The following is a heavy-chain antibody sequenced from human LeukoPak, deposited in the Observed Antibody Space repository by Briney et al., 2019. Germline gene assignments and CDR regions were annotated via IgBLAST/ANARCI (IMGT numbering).Heavy chain of an antibody. Sequence: SETLSLTCTVSGGSISSSSYYWGWIRQPPGKGLEWIGSIYYSGSTYYNPSLKSRVTISVDTSKTQFSLKLSSVTAADTAVYYCARSGSWGSWYFDLWGRGTLVTVSS. CDR1: GGSISSSSYY. D-gene: IGHD1-26*01. J-gene: IGHJ2*01. V-gene: IGHV4-39*01. CDR3: ARSGSWGSWYFDL. CDR2: IYYSGST.